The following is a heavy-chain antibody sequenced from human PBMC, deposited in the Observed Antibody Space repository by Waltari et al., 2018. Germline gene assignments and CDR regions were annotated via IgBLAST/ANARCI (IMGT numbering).Heavy chain of an antibody. Sequence: EVQLVESGGGLVQPGGSLRLSCAASGFTFSSFSMNWVRQAPGKGLEWVANIKKDGSEKYYVDSVKGRFTISRDNAKNSLYLQMNSLRGEDTAVYYCAREGTYDFDYWGQGTLVTVSS. D-gene: IGHD3-16*01. CDR2: IKKDGSEK. CDR1: GFTFSSFS. CDR3: AREGTYDFDY. V-gene: IGHV3-7*01. J-gene: IGHJ4*02.